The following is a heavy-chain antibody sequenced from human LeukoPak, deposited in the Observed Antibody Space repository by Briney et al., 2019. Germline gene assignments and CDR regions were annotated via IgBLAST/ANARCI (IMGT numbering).Heavy chain of an antibody. CDR1: GFTFSDYY. J-gene: IGHJ4*02. Sequence: GGSLRLSCAASGFTFSDYYMSWIRQAPGKGLEWVSYISSSGSTIYYADSVKGRFTISRDNAKNSLYLQMDSLRAEDTAVYYCARENGGSYYEYYFDYWGQGTLVTVSS. CDR2: ISSSGSTI. CDR3: ARENGGSYYEYYFDY. D-gene: IGHD1-26*01. V-gene: IGHV3-11*04.